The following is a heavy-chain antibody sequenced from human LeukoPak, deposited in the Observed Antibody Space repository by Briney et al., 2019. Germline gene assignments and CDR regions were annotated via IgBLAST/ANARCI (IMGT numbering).Heavy chain of an antibody. CDR2: ISYDGSNK. Sequence: GGSLRLSCAASGFTFSSYAMHWVRQAPGKGLEWVAVISYDGSNKYYADSVKGRFTISRDNSKNTLYLQMNSLRAEDTAVYYCARDRVAAAGQISYYFDYWGQGTLVTVSS. CDR1: GFTFSSYA. CDR3: ARDRVAAAGQISYYFDY. V-gene: IGHV3-30-3*01. D-gene: IGHD6-13*01. J-gene: IGHJ4*02.